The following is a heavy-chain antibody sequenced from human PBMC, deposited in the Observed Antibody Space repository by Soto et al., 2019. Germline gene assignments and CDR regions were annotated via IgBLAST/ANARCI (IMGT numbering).Heavy chain of an antibody. J-gene: IGHJ5*02. D-gene: IGHD3-22*01. Sequence: PSETLSLPCTFSPDFIIDYYCSGIRQPPGKGLEWIGYIYYRGSTNYNPSLKNRVTISVDTSKNQFSLKLSSVTAADTAVYYCARLDSSGYSKWFDPWGQG. CDR2: IYYRGST. CDR1: PDFIIDYY. V-gene: IGHV4-59*08. CDR3: ARLDSSGYSKWFDP.